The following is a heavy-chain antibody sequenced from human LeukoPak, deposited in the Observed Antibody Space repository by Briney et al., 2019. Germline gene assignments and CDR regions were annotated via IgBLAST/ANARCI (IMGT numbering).Heavy chain of an antibody. J-gene: IGHJ6*02. CDR1: GFTFSSYG. D-gene: IGHD6-13*01. CDR2: ISYDGSNK. V-gene: IGHV3-30*18. Sequence: GGSLRLSCAASGFTFSSYGMHWVRQAPGKGLEWVAVISYDGSNKYHADSVKGRFTISRDNSKNTLYLQMNSLRAEDTAVYYCAKDRGRIAAAGDYYYGMDVWGQGTTVTVSS. CDR3: AKDRGRIAAAGDYYYGMDV.